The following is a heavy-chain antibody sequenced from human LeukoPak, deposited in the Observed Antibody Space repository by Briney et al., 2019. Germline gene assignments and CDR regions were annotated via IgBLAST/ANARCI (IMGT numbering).Heavy chain of an antibody. CDR3: AKPRDSSTLFRGDY. CDR2: VSGSGGST. Sequence: SGGSLRLSCAASGFTFSSYAMSWVRQAPGKGLEWVSAVSGSGGSTYYADSVKGRFTISRDNSKNTLYLQMNSLRAEDTAVYYCAKPRDSSTLFRGDYWGQGTLVTVSS. V-gene: IGHV3-23*01. D-gene: IGHD3-10*01. CDR1: GFTFSSYA. J-gene: IGHJ4*02.